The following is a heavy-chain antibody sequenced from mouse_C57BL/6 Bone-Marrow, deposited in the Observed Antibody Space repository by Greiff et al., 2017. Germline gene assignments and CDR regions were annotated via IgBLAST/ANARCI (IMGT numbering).Heavy chain of an antibody. Sequence: VQRVESGPELVKPGASVTLSCKASGYTFTSYDINWVKQRPGQGFEWIGWIYPRDGSTKYNEKFKGKATLTVDTSSSTAYMEVHRLTSENSAVYFCARLEWDGRSGDWYFDVWGTGTTGTVSS. CDR1: GYTFTSYD. D-gene: IGHD1-1*01. CDR3: ARLEWDGRSGDWYFDV. J-gene: IGHJ1*03. CDR2: IYPRDGST. V-gene: IGHV1-85*01.